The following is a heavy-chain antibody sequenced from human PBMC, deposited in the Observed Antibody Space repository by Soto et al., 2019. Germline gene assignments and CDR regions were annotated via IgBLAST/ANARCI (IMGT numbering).Heavy chain of an antibody. V-gene: IGHV3-66*01. J-gene: IGHJ3*02. CDR3: AMENTGWPDAFSI. CDR2: IYSDGST. D-gene: IGHD6-19*01. Sequence: DVQLVESGGGLVQPGGSLRLSCAVSGFTVSSDYMSWVRQAPGKGLEWVSFIYSDGSTYYADSVKGRFIISRDNSKNTLYLQMNSRRAEDTAMYSCAMENTGWPDAFSIWGQGTMVTVSS. CDR1: GFTVSSDY.